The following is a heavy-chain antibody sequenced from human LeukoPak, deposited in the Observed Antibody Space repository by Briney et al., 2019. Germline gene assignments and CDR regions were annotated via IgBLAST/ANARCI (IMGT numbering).Heavy chain of an antibody. D-gene: IGHD5-24*01. Sequence: PGGSLRLSCAASGFTFSGSAMHWVRQAPGKGLEWVSFIRHDGSNKYYADSVKGRCTISRDNSKKTVYLQMNSLRAEDTAVYYCAKDRWLQGYFDYWGQGTLVTVSS. V-gene: IGHV3-30*02. CDR1: GFTFSGSA. J-gene: IGHJ4*02. CDR2: IRHDGSNK. CDR3: AKDRWLQGYFDY.